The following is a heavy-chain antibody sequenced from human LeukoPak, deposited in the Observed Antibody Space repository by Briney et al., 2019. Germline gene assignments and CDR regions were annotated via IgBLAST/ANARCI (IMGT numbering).Heavy chain of an antibody. CDR2: IWYDGSQE. Sequence: PGGSLRLSCVASGFSFSNYGMHWVRQAPGRGLGWVAVIWYDGSQEYYADSVKGRFTISRDNSKNTLDLQMNSLRVEDTAVYYCARDSGELRNSFDMWGHGTMVTVSS. CDR3: ARDSGELRNSFDM. J-gene: IGHJ3*02. CDR1: GFSFSNYG. D-gene: IGHD1-7*01. V-gene: IGHV3-33*01.